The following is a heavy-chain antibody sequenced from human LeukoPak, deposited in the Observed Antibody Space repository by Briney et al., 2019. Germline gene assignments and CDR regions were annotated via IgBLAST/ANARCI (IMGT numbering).Heavy chain of an antibody. CDR3: AAEFDNEQWLDWDY. J-gene: IGHJ4*02. CDR1: GGSINGYY. V-gene: IGHV4-59*01. Sequence: PSETLSLTCTVSGGSINGYYWNWLRQAPGKGLEWIGYIHYRGSTNYNPSPKSRVTISVDMSENQFSLKLNSVTAADTAVYYCAAEFDNEQWLDWDYWGRGTLVTVSS. CDR2: IHYRGST. D-gene: IGHD6-19*01.